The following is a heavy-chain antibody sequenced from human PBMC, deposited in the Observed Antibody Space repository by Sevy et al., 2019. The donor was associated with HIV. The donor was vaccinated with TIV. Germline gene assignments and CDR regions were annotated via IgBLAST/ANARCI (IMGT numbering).Heavy chain of an antibody. J-gene: IGHJ4*02. CDR2: IIPIFGTA. CDR3: ARERGMGYYFDY. D-gene: IGHD3-16*01. CDR1: GGTFSSYA. V-gene: IGHV1-69*13. Sequence: ASVKVSCKASGGTFSSYAISWVRQAPGQGLEWMGGIIPIFGTANYTQKFQGRVTITADESTSTAYMELSSLRSEDTAVYYCARERGMGYYFDYWGQGTLVTVSS.